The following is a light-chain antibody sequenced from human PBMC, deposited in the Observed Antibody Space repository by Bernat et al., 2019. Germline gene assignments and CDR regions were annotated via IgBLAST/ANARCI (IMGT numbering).Light chain of an antibody. CDR3: QQSDSTPHT. CDR1: QSISSY. V-gene: IGKV1-39*01. CDR2: AAS. J-gene: IGKJ4*01. Sequence: DIQMTQSPSSLSASVGDRVTITCRASQSISSYLNWYQQKPGKAPKLLIYAASSLQSGVPSRFSGSGSGTDFTLTISSLQPEDFATYYCQQSDSTPHTVGGGTKVEIK.